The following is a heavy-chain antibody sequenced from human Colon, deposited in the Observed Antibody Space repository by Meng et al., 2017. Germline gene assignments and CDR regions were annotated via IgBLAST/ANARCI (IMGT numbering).Heavy chain of an antibody. CDR3: AKVHYGGNTPLDY. V-gene: IGHV3-23*01. D-gene: IGHD4-23*01. CDR1: GFTFSSYA. J-gene: IGHJ4*02. Sequence: GESLKISCAASGFTFSSYAMSWVRQAPGKGLEWVSAISGSGGSTYYADSVKGRFTISRDNSKNTLYLQMNSLRAEDTAVYYCAKVHYGGNTPLDYWGQGNLVNGAS. CDR2: ISGSGGST.